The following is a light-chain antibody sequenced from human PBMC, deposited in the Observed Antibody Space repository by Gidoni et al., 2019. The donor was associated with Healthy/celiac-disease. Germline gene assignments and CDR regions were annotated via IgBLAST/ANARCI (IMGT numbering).Light chain of an antibody. J-gene: IGLJ2*01. Sequence: QSVLTQPPSASGNPGQRVTISCSGSSSNIGSNTVNWYQQLPGTAPKLLIYSNNQRPSGVPDRFSGSKSGTSASLAISGLQSEDEADYYCAAWDDSLNGQEVFGGGTKLTVL. CDR2: SNN. CDR3: AAWDDSLNGQEV. CDR1: SSNIGSNT. V-gene: IGLV1-44*01.